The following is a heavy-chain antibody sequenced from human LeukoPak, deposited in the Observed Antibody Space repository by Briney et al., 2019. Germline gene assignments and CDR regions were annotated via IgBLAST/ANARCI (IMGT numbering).Heavy chain of an antibody. CDR3: AKDLGTKYCIDY. CDR1: GLTFRISA. V-gene: IGHV3-30*18. D-gene: IGHD2-8*02. J-gene: IGHJ4*02. CDR2: ILWDGAVI. Sequence: GGSLRLSCVTSGLTFRISAMHWVRHAPGRGLEWIAFILWDGAVIHYADSVEGRFTISRDTSKRTVSLQVDSLRAEDTAVYCCAKDLGTKYCIDYWGQGALVTVSS.